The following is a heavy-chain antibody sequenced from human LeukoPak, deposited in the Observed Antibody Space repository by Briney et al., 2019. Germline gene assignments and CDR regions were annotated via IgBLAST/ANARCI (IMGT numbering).Heavy chain of an antibody. CDR3: AKGDTAMVDPYYYYYGMDV. Sequence: PGGSLRLSCAASGFTFDDYGMSWVRQAPGKGLEWVSGINWNGGSTDYADSVKGRFTISRDNSKNTLYLQMNSLRAEDTAVYYCAKGDTAMVDPYYYYYGMDVWGQGTTVTVSS. V-gene: IGHV3-20*04. CDR2: INWNGGST. J-gene: IGHJ6*02. CDR1: GFTFDDYG. D-gene: IGHD5-18*01.